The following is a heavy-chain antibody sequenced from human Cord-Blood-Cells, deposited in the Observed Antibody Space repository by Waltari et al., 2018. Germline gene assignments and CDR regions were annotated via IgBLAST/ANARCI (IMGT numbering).Heavy chain of an antibody. J-gene: IGHJ4*02. CDR1: GFTFSSYA. Sequence: QVQLVESGGGVVQPGRSLRLSCAASGFTFSSYAMHWVRQAPGKGLGWVAVISYDGSNKYYADSVKGRFTISRDNSKNTLYLQMNSLRAEDTAVYYCARDQGYYDSSGYYDYWGQGTLVTVSS. V-gene: IGHV3-30-3*01. D-gene: IGHD3-22*01. CDR2: ISYDGSNK. CDR3: ARDQGYYDSSGYYDY.